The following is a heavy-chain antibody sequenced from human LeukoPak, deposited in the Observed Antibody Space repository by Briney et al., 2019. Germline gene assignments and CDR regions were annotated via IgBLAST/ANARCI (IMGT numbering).Heavy chain of an antibody. CDR1: GGSFSGYY. V-gene: IGHV4-34*01. CDR2: INHSGST. J-gene: IGHJ6*03. D-gene: IGHD6-13*01. Sequence: QTSETLSLTCAVYGGSFSGYYWSWIRQPPGKGLEWIGEINHSGSTNYNPSLKSRVTISVDTSKNQFSLKLSSVTAADTAVYYCARVSSSWYVVGFHYYYYMDVWGKGTTVTISS. CDR3: ARVSSSWYVVGFHYYYYMDV.